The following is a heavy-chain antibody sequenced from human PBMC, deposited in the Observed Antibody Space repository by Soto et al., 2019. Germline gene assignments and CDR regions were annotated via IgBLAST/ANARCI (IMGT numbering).Heavy chain of an antibody. CDR3: ARALNCGGDCPNWFDP. CDR2: IYYSGST. Sequence: SETLGRTWTVSGGSTSRGRYYRRWIRQHPGKGLEWIGYIYYSGSTYYNPSLKSRVTISVDTSKNQFSLKLSSVTAADTAVEYCARALNCGGDCPNWFDPWGQG. V-gene: IGHV4-31*02. D-gene: IGHD2-21*02. J-gene: IGHJ5*02. CDR1: GGSTSRGRYY.